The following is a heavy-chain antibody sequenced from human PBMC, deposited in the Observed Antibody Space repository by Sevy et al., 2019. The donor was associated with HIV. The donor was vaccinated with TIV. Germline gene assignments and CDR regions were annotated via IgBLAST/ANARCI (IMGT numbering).Heavy chain of an antibody. J-gene: IGHJ4*02. CDR2: ISAYNGNT. Sequence: ASVKVSCKASGYTFTSYGISWVRQAPGQGLEWMGWISAYNGNTKYAQKLQGRVTMTTDTSTSTAYMELMSLRSDDTAVYYCARESLVAATFSSILGPRPFLDYWGQGTLVTVSS. CDR3: ARESLVAATFSSILGPRPFLDY. D-gene: IGHD2-15*01. CDR1: GYTFTSYG. V-gene: IGHV1-18*01.